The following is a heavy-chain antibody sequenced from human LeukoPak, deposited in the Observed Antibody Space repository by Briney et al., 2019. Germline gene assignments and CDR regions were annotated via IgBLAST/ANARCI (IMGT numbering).Heavy chain of an antibody. CDR2: INHSGST. J-gene: IGHJ4*02. CDR3: ARAVMEPDY. CDR1: GGSFSGYY. Sequence: SETLSLTRAVYGGSFSGYYWSWIRQPPGKGLEWIGEINHSGSTNYNPSLKSRVTISVDTSKNQFSLKLSSVTAADTAVYYCARAVMEPDYWGQGTLVTVSS. D-gene: IGHD1-1*01. V-gene: IGHV4-34*01.